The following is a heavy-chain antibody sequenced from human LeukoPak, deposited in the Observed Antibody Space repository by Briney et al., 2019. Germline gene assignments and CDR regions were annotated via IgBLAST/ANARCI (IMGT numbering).Heavy chain of an antibody. J-gene: IGHJ4*02. D-gene: IGHD3-10*01. CDR1: GFTFSSHG. CDR2: IIGSGSRT. CDR3: ARSSLSDTGSYDC. V-gene: IGHV3-23*01. Sequence: GGSLRLSCAASGFTFSSHGMNWVRQAPGKGLEWVSGIIGSGSRTYYADSVRGRFTTSRDNSKNTLFLQMESLRAEDTAIYFCARSSLSDTGSYDCWGQGTPGHRLL.